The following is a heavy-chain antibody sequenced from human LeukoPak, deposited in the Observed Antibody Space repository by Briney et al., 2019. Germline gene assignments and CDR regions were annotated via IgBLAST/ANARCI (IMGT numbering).Heavy chain of an antibody. Sequence: GSSVKVSCKASGGTFSSYAISWVRQAPGQGLEWMGWINPNSGGTNYAQKFQGWVTMTRDTSISTAYMELSRLRSDDTAVYYCARGWFGELNAFDIWGQGTMVTVSS. CDR2: INPNSGGT. D-gene: IGHD3-10*01. J-gene: IGHJ3*02. V-gene: IGHV1-2*04. CDR1: GGTFSSYA. CDR3: ARGWFGELNAFDI.